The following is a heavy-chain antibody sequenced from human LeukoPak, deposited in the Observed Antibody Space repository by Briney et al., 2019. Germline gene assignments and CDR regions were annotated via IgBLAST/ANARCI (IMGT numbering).Heavy chain of an antibody. CDR3: ARGGIVGGYNWFDP. V-gene: IGHV1-8*01. J-gene: IGHJ5*02. CDR1: GYTFTSYD. D-gene: IGHD3-22*01. CDR2: MNPNSGNT. Sequence: ASVKVSCKASGYTFTSYDINWVRQATGQGLEWMGWMNPNSGNTGYAQKFQGRVTMTRNTSISTAYMELSSLRSENTAVYYCARGGIVGGYNWFDPWGQGTLVTVSS.